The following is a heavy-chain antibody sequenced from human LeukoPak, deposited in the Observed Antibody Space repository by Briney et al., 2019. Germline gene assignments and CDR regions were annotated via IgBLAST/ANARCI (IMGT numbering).Heavy chain of an antibody. CDR1: GYTFTGYY. D-gene: IGHD3-9*01. V-gene: IGHV1-2*02. J-gene: IGHJ4*02. Sequence: ASVKVSCKASGYTFTGYYMHWVRQAPGQGLEWMGWINPNSGGTNYAQKFQGRVTMTRDTSISTAYMELSRLRSDDTAAYYCARGAPTYYDFLPVYYVRFDYGGQGALVTVSS. CDR2: INPNSGGT. CDR3: ARGAPTYYDFLPVYYVRFDY.